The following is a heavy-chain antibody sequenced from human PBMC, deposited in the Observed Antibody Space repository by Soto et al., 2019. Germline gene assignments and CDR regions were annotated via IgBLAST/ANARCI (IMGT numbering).Heavy chain of an antibody. V-gene: IGHV4-4*07. CDR2: IHGSGSA. D-gene: IGHD6-13*01. Sequence: QVQLQESGPGLVKPSETLSLTCTVSNGSISNFYWNWIRQSAGKGLEWIGRIHGSGSATYNPSLRSRVTMSVDTSKNQFSLKVNSVTGADTAVYYCARSSHKESWFDPWGQGTLLTVSS. CDR1: NGSISNFY. J-gene: IGHJ5*02. CDR3: ARSSHKESWFDP.